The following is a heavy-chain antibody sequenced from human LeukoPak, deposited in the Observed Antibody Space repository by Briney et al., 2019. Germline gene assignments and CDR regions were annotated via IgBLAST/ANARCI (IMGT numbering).Heavy chain of an antibody. CDR2: ITYDGSNK. Sequence: GGSLRLSCAASGFTFSSYGMHWVRQAPGKGLEWVAVITYDGSNKYYADSVKGRFTISRDNSKNTLYLQMNSLRAEDTAVYYCAKDGGTDWYSYGRLDYWGQGTLVTVSS. D-gene: IGHD5-18*01. V-gene: IGHV3-30*18. CDR3: AKDGGTDWYSYGRLDY. CDR1: GFTFSSYG. J-gene: IGHJ4*02.